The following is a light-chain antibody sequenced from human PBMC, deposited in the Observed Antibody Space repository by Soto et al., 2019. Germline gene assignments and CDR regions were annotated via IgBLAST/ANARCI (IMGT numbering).Light chain of an antibody. CDR3: QQYYGAPLT. CDR2: WAS. CDR1: QSLLSTRRNY. J-gene: IGKJ4*01. Sequence: DLVMTQSPDSLAVSLGGRATINCKSSQSLLSTRRNYLVWHQQKPGQPPKVLITWASTRVSGVPDRFSGSGSGTDFTLTISSLQAEDVAVYYCQQYYGAPLTFGGGTKVEIK. V-gene: IGKV4-1*01.